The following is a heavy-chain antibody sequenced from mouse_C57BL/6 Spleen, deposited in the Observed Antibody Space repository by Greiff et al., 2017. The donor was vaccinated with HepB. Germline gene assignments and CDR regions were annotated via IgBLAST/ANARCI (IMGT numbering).Heavy chain of an antibody. CDR3: ARRLREGAMDY. CDR1: GYAFSSSW. D-gene: IGHD1-1*01. J-gene: IGHJ4*01. Sequence: QVQLQQSGPELVKPGASVKISCKASGYAFSSSWMNWVKERPGKGLEWIGRIYPGDGDTNYNGKFTGKATLTADKSSSTAYMPLISLTSADSAVYFCARRLREGAMDYWGQGTSGTVSS. V-gene: IGHV1-82*01. CDR2: IYPGDGDT.